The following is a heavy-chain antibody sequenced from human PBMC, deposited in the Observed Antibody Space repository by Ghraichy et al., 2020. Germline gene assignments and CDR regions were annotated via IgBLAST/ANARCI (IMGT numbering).Heavy chain of an antibody. CDR3: ARAKRGYSGYDRFDY. V-gene: IGHV4-59*01. J-gene: IGHJ4*02. D-gene: IGHD5-12*01. CDR2: IYYSGST. CDR1: GGSISSYY. Sequence: SETVSLTCTVSGGSISSYYWSWIRQPPGKGLEWIGYIYYSGSTNYNPSLKSRVTISVDTSKNQFSLKLSSVTAADTAVYYCARAKRGYSGYDRFDYWGQGTLVTVSS.